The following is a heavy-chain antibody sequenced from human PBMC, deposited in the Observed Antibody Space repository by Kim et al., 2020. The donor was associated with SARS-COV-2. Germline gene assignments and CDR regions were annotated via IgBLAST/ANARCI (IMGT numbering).Heavy chain of an antibody. CDR1: GCTFSSYA. CDR2: IIPIFGTA. D-gene: IGHD4-17*01. CDR3: AGDNYGDYYL. J-gene: IGHJ4*02. Sequence: SVKVSCKASGCTFSSYAINWVRQAPGQGLEWMGGIIPIFGTANYAQKFQGRVTITSDESTSTAYMELSSLRSEDTAVYYCAGDNYGDYYLWGQGTLVTVSP. V-gene: IGHV1-69*13.